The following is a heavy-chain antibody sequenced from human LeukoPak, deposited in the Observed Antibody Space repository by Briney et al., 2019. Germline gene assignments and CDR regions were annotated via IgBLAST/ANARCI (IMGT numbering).Heavy chain of an antibody. V-gene: IGHV3-21*01. Sequence: GGSLRLSCAASGFTFSSYTMNWVRQAPGKGLEWVSSISSGSNYRYYADSVKGRFTISRDNAKNSLYLQMSSLRAEDTAVYYCARAGRLPHPQYYFDSWGQGTLVTVSS. CDR2: ISSGSNYR. CDR1: GFTFSSYT. D-gene: IGHD6-25*01. CDR3: ARAGRLPHPQYYFDS. J-gene: IGHJ4*02.